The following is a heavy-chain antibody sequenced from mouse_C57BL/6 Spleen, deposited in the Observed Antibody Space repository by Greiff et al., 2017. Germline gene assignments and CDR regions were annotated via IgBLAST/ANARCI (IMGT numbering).Heavy chain of an antibody. D-gene: IGHD3-2*02. Sequence: EVQLQQSGAELVRPGASVKLSCTASGFNIKDDYMHWVKQRPEQGLEWIGWIDPENGDTEYASKFQGKATITADTSSNTAYLQLSSLTSEDTAVYYCTTGGSSGGVLAWFAYWGQETLVTVSA. J-gene: IGHJ3*01. V-gene: IGHV14-4*01. CDR1: GFNIKDDY. CDR3: TTGGSSGGVLAWFAY. CDR2: IDPENGDT.